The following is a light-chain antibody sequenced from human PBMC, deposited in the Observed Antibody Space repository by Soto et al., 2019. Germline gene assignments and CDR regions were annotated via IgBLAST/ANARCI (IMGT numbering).Light chain of an antibody. Sequence: EIVLTQSPATLSVSPGERVTLSCRASQSVTTNFACYQQKSGQSPRLLIYDVSCRATGVPSRFSGTGSETDFTLTISGLQSEDSAIYFCQQYNNWPFSFGQGTRLEI. CDR1: QSVTTN. CDR2: DVS. V-gene: IGKV3-15*01. J-gene: IGKJ5*01. CDR3: QQYNNWPFS.